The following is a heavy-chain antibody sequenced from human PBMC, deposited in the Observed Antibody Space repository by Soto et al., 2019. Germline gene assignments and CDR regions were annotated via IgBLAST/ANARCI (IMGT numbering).Heavy chain of an antibody. Sequence: PGGSLRLSCAASGFTFSSYGMHWVRQAPGKGLEWVAVIWYDGSNKYYADSVKGRFTISRDNSKNTLYLQMNSLRAEDTAVYYCARDLGTSMTPGGYWGQGTLVTVSS. J-gene: IGHJ4*02. CDR1: GFTFSSYG. V-gene: IGHV3-33*01. CDR3: ARDLGTSMTPGGY. D-gene: IGHD1-1*01. CDR2: IWYDGSNK.